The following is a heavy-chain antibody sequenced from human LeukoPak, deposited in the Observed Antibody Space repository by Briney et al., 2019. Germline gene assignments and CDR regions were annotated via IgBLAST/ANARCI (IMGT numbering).Heavy chain of an antibody. V-gene: IGHV3-64D*06. D-gene: IGHD3-10*01. Sequence: PGGSLRLSCSASGFTLSTYAMHWVRQAPGKGLEHGLVNSGNGGSTYYAHSVKGRFTISRDTSKNTLYLQMSSLRLEDTAVCYCVRGALFLWFGEGWYGMDVWGQGSTVTVSS. CDR2: NSGNGGST. CDR3: VRGALFLWFGEGWYGMDV. CDR1: GFTLSTYA. J-gene: IGHJ6*02.